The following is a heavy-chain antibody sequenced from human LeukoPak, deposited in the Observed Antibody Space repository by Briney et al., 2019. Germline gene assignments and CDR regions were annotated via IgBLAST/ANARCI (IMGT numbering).Heavy chain of an antibody. CDR1: GFIFSSNS. CDR2: ISTGGSYI. CDR3: AKADYYDSNTYRAQFFQH. V-gene: IGHV3-21*04. D-gene: IGHD3-22*01. J-gene: IGHJ1*01. Sequence: GGSLRLSCAASGFIFSSNSMNWVRQAPGKGLEWVSCISTGGSYIYYADSVKGRFTISRDNSKNTLYLQMNSLRAEDTAVYYCAKADYYDSNTYRAQFFQHWGQGTLVTVSS.